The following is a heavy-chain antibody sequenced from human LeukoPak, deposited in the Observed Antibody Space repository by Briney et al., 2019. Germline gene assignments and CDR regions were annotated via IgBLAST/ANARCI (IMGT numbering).Heavy chain of an antibody. D-gene: IGHD5-18*01. CDR1: GYSISSGYY. V-gene: IGHV4-38-2*02. J-gene: IGHJ4*02. CDR3: ARLIPRYSYGYDY. CDR2: IYHSGST. Sequence: SETLSLTCTVSGYSISSGYYWGWIRQPPGKGLEWIGSIYHSGSTYYNPSLKSQVTISVDTSKNQLSLKLSSVTAADTAVYYCARLIPRYSYGYDYWGQGTLVTVSS.